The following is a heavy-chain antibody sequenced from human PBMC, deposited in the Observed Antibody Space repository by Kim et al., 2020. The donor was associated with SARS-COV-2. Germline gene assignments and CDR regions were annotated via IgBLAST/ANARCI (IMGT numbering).Heavy chain of an antibody. D-gene: IGHD6-13*01. CDR3: AREIAAAFDY. CDR1: GFTFSSYG. Sequence: GGSLRLSCAASGFTFSSYGMHWVRQAPGKGLEWVAVISYDGSNKYYADSVKGRFTISRDNSKNTLYLQMNSLRAEDTAVYYCAREIAAAFDYWGQGTLVTVSS. CDR2: ISYDGSNK. J-gene: IGHJ4*02. V-gene: IGHV3-33*05.